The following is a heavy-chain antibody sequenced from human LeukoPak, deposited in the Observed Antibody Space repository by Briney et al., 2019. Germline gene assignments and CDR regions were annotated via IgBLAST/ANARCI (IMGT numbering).Heavy chain of an antibody. CDR1: GFTFSTYW. CDR2: INRDGSST. CDR3: ARAWTGSSNFDY. Sequence: GGSLRLSCAASGFTFSTYWMHWVRQAPGKGLVWVSRINRDGSSTSYADSVKGRFTISRDNAKNSLYLQMNSLSVEDTAVYYCARAWTGSSNFDYWGQGTLVTVSS. D-gene: IGHD2-15*01. J-gene: IGHJ4*02. V-gene: IGHV3-74*01.